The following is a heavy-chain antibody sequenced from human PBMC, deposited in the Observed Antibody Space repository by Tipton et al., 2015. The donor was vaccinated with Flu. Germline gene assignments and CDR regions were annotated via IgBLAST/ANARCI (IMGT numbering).Heavy chain of an antibody. D-gene: IGHD3-10*01. CDR1: DYSISSGYY. J-gene: IGHJ4*02. CDR3: ARSTYYYGSGSADY. Sequence: LRLSCAVSDYSISSGYYWGWVRQPPGKGLEWIGCISHSGRTYYNPSLKSRVTISIDTAKNQFSQRLSSVTAADTAVYYCARSTYYYGSGSADYWGQGTLVTVSS. V-gene: IGHV4-38-2*01. CDR2: ISHSGRT.